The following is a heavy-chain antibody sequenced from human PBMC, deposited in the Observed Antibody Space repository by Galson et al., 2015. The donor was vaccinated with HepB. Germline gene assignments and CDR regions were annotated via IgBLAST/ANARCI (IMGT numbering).Heavy chain of an antibody. V-gene: IGHV3-30*02. CDR3: AKLSIEWRRFANNDY. D-gene: IGHD5-12*01. J-gene: IGHJ4*02. CDR1: GLSLSNYD. CDR2: MRFDGSYK. Sequence: SLRLSCAASGLSLSNYDMHWVRQAPGKGLEWVAFMRFDGSYKFYAESVKGRFTVSRDNSKNTPFLQMNSLRPEDTAVYYCAKLSIEWRRFANNDYWGQGTLVAVSS.